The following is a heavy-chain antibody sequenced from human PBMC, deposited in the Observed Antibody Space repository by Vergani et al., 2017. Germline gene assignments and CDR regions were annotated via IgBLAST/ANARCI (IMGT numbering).Heavy chain of an antibody. D-gene: IGHD4-11*01. CDR1: GGTFSSYA. Sequence: QVQLVQSGAEVKKPGASVKVSCKASGGTFSSYAISWVRQAPGQGLEWMGWINPNSGGTNYAQKFQGRVTMTRDTSISTAYMELSRLRSDDTAVYYCARVNQDYPDAFDIWGQGTMVTVSS. V-gene: IGHV1-2*02. CDR2: INPNSGGT. CDR3: ARVNQDYPDAFDI. J-gene: IGHJ3*02.